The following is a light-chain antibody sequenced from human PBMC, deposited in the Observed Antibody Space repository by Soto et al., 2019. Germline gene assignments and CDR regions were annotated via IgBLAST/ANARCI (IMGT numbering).Light chain of an antibody. Sequence: EIVMTQSPATLSVSPGERATLSCRASQSVSSNLAWYQQKPGQAPRLLIYGASTRATGIPARFSGSGSGTEFTLTISSLQPEDFATYYCQQLNSYPLTFGGGTKVEIK. V-gene: IGKV3-15*01. J-gene: IGKJ4*01. CDR2: GAS. CDR1: QSVSSN. CDR3: QQLNSYPLT.